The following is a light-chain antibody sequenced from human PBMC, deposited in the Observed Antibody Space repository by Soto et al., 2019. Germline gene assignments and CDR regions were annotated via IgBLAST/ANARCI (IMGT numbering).Light chain of an antibody. V-gene: IGKV1-5*03. CDR1: QSISSY. Sequence: DIQMTQSPSTLSASVGDRVTITCRASQSISSYLAWYQQKPGKAPNLLIYKASSLETGVPSKFSGSGSGTEFTLTISSLQPDDFATYYCQQYKGYPWTFGHGTKVEIK. J-gene: IGKJ1*01. CDR2: KAS. CDR3: QQYKGYPWT.